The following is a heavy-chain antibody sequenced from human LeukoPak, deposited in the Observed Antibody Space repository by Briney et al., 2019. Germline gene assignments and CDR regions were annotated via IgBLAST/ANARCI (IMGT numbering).Heavy chain of an antibody. CDR3: ARVYSSGYYFDY. CDR1: GGSISSSSYY. CDR2: IYYSGST. D-gene: IGHD3-22*01. J-gene: IGHJ4*02. V-gene: IGHV4-30-4*01. Sequence: SETLSLTCTVSGGSISSSSYYWSWIRQPPGKGLEWIGYIYYSGSTYYNPSLKSRVTISVDTSKNQFSLKLSSVTAADTAVYYCARVYSSGYYFDYWGQGTLVTVSS.